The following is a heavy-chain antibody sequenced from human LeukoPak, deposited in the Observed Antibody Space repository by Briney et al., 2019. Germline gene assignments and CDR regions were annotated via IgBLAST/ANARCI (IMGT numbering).Heavy chain of an antibody. D-gene: IGHD2-2*01. CDR2: MNPNSGNT. Sequence: ASVKVSCKASGYTFTSYDINWVRQATGQGLEWMGWMNPNSGNTGYAQKFQGRVTITRNTSISTAYMELSSLRSEDTAVYYCARGGYCSSTSCLDAFDIWDQGTMVTVSS. V-gene: IGHV1-8*03. CDR1: GYTFTSYD. CDR3: ARGGYCSSTSCLDAFDI. J-gene: IGHJ3*02.